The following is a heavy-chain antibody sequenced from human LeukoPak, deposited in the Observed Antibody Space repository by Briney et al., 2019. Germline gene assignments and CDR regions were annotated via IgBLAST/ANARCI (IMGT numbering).Heavy chain of an antibody. CDR2: INPNNGGT. V-gene: IGHV1-2*02. J-gene: IGHJ4*02. Sequence: GASVKVSCKASGYTFTDYYMHWVRQAPGQGLEWMGWINPNNGGTNYAQKFQGRVTMTRDTSINTDYMELSSLRSDDTAVYYCARGDNWGCSDYWGQGTLVTVSS. D-gene: IGHD7-27*01. CDR1: GYTFTDYY. CDR3: ARGDNWGCSDY.